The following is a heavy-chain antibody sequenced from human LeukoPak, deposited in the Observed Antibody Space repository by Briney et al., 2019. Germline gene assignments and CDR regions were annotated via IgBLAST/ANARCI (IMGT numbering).Heavy chain of an antibody. CDR3: AKVVELATDRSFDY. Sequence: PGGSLRLSCAAFGFTFSSYAMSWVRQAPGKGLEWVSVISGSGGSTYYADSVKGRFTISRDNSKNTLHLQMNSLRAEDTALYYCAKVVELATDRSFDYWGQGTLVTVSS. CDR1: GFTFSSYA. V-gene: IGHV3-23*01. D-gene: IGHD5-24*01. CDR2: ISGSGGST. J-gene: IGHJ4*02.